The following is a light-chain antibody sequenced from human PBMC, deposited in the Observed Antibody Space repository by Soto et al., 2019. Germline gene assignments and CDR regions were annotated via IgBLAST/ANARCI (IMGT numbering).Light chain of an antibody. V-gene: IGLV4-69*01. J-gene: IGLJ2*01. CDR2: LDSDSSH. Sequence: QPVLTQSASVSASLGASVTLTCTLSSCLINYAIAWHQQQPEKGPRFLMKLDSDSSHSKGVAIPDPFLGSSSGAERYLTVPGVQSDDEADCYCQTGGASLVFFGGGTKVTVL. CDR1: SCLINYA. CDR3: QTGGASLVF.